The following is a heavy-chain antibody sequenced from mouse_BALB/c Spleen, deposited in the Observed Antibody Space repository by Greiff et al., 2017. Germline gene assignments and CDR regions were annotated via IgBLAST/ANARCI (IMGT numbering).Heavy chain of an antibody. CDR3: ARDIDYYAMDY. Sequence: EVQGVESGGGLVKPGGSLKLSCAASGFTFSDYYMYWVRQTPEKRLEWVATISDGGSYTYYPDSVKGRFTISRDNAKNNLYLQMSSLKSEDTAMYYCARDIDYYAMDYWGQGTSVTVSS. CDR1: GFTFSDYY. V-gene: IGHV5-4*02. CDR2: ISDGGSYT. J-gene: IGHJ4*01.